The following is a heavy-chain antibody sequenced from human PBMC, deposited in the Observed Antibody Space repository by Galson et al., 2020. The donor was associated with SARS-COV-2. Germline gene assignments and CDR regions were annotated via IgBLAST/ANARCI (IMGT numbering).Heavy chain of an antibody. CDR2: VSWNGEYI. D-gene: IGHD2-8*01. J-gene: IGHJ4*02. CDR1: GFSLGDYY. Sequence: GGSLRLSCAVSGFSLGDYYMHWIRKVPGKGLEWVAYVSWNGEYIRYVDSVKGRFTISRDNGKNSIYLQMKTLRAGDTATYYCARDLYTKSQPHHYFDYWGQGTLVSVSS. V-gene: IGHV3-11*06. CDR3: ARDLYTKSQPHHYFDY.